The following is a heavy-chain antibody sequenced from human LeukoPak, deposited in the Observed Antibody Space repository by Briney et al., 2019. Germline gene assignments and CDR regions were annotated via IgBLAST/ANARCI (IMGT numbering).Heavy chain of an antibody. CDR3: ARDGHGVPLDY. CDR2: ISYDGTEK. J-gene: IGHJ4*02. V-gene: IGHV3-30-3*01. D-gene: IGHD4-17*01. Sequence: GSSLRLSCAASGLSFSSYAMHWVRQAPGKGLEWVAVISYDGTEKYYGDSVKGRFTISRDNSKNTLYLQMNSLRAEDTALYYCARDGHGVPLDYWGQETLVTVSP. CDR1: GLSFSSYA.